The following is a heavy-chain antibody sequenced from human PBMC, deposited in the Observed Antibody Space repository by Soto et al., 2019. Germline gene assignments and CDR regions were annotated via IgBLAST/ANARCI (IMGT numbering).Heavy chain of an antibody. J-gene: IGHJ5*02. CDR2: ITSSSVQT. D-gene: IGHD6-13*01. V-gene: IGHV3-11*06. Sequence: QVHLVESGGGLVKPGGSLRLSCAASGFDFSDAYMSWIRQAPGKGLEWVAWITSSSVQTRYADSVKGRFTISRDNAKNSLYSQMNSLRPEDTAVYYCASLVRQHLPPLGPWGQGTLVIVSS. CDR3: ASLVRQHLPPLGP. CDR1: GFDFSDAY.